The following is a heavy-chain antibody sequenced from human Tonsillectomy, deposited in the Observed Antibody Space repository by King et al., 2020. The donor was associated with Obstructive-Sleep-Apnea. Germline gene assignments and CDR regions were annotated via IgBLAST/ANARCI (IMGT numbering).Heavy chain of an antibody. CDR2: IIPLFGTA. CDR1: GGTFSSYA. CDR3: ARGFGSGSYSLYYFDY. D-gene: IGHD3-10*01. V-gene: IGHV1-69*01. J-gene: IGHJ4*02. Sequence: QLVQSGAEVKKPGSSVKVSCKASGGTFSSYAISWVRQAPGQGLEWMGGIIPLFGTAKYAQKYPGRVTITADESTSTAYMELSSLRSEDTAVYYCARGFGSGSYSLYYFDYWGQGTLVTVSS.